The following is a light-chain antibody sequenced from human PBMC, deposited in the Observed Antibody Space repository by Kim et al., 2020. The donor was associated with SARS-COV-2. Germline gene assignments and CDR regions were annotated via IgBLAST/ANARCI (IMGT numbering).Light chain of an antibody. CDR1: QSIASH. V-gene: IGKV1-39*01. J-gene: IGKJ2*01. CDR2: TAS. Sequence: SASVGDRVTITCRASQSIASHLNWYQQKPGRAPKLLIYTASSLPGTVPSRFTGSGSGTDLTLTISSLQPEDFATYYCQQSYNVPPTFGQGTKLEI. CDR3: QQSYNVPPT.